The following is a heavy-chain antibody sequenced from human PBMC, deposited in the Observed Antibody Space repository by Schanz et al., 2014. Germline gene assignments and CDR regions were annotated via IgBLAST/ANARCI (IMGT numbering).Heavy chain of an antibody. D-gene: IGHD1-26*01. CDR1: GASISFYD. V-gene: IGHV4-59*08. CDR3: ARQGDVYRLDY. J-gene: IGHJ4*02. Sequence: QVQLQESGPGLVKPSETLSLTCTVSGASISFYDWNWIRQSPGKGLEWIGYIYHSGSPIYNPSLQSRVTIPRDTPKNLFPLKRESVPAADTAMYFCARQGDVYRLDYWGQGTLVTVTS. CDR2: IYHSGSP.